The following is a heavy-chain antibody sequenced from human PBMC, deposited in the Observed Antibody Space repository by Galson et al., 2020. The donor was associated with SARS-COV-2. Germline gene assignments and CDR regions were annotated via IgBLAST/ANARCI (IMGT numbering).Heavy chain of an antibody. Sequence: GGSLRLSCAASGFTFSSYGMHWVRQAPGKGLEWVAVIWYDGSNKYYADSVKGRFTISRDNSKNTLYLQMNSLRAEDTAVYYCARDGVSWERGVNGMDVWGQGTTVTVSS. V-gene: IGHV3-33*01. J-gene: IGHJ6*02. CDR3: ARDGVSWERGVNGMDV. CDR2: IWYDGSNK. D-gene: IGHD3-10*01. CDR1: GFTFSSYG.